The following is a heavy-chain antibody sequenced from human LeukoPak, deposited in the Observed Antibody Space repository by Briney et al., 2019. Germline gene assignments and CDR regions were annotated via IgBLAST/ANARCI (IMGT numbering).Heavy chain of an antibody. J-gene: IGHJ5*02. Sequence: GSLRLSCAASGFTFSSYWMSWIRQPPGKGLEWIGYIYTSGSTNYNPSLKSRVTISVDTSKDQFSLKLSSVTAADTAVYYCARHGGRLGYCSSTSCYSWFDPWGQGTLVTVSS. CDR3: ARHGGRLGYCSSTSCYSWFDP. D-gene: IGHD2-2*02. CDR2: IYTSGST. CDR1: GFTFSSYW. V-gene: IGHV4-4*09.